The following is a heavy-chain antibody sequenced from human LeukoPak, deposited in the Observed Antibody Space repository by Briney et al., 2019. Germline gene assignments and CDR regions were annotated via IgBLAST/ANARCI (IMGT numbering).Heavy chain of an antibody. CDR1: GGSFSGYY. CDR3: ARTTTVTTYAAPDY. V-gene: IGHV4-34*01. J-gene: IGHJ4*02. CDR2: INHSGST. D-gene: IGHD4-17*01. Sequence: SETLSLTCAVYGGSFSGYYWSWIRQPPGKGLEWIGEINHSGSTNYNPSLKSRVTISVDTSKNQFSLKLSSVIAADTAVYYCARTTTVTTYAAPDYWGQGTLVTVSS.